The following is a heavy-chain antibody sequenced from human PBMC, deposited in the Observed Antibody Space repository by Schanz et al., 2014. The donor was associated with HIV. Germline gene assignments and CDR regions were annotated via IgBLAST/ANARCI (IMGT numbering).Heavy chain of an antibody. CDR3: AKPEYDSRGNSQSHFDY. V-gene: IGHV3-23*01. J-gene: IGHJ4*02. Sequence: EVQLLESGGGLEQPGGSLRLSCAASGFNFNNYAMTWVXXXXXXAPALPPPPRKRARRTSTADSVNGRFTISRDNSKNTLYLQMTTLRIDDTAVYYCAKPEYDSRGNSQSHFDYWGQGTLVTVSS. CDR2: PRKRARRT. D-gene: IGHD3-22*01. CDR1: GFNFNNYA.